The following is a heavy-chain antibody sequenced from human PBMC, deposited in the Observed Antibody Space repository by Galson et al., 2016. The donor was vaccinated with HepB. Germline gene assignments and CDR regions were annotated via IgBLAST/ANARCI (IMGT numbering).Heavy chain of an antibody. J-gene: IGHJ4*02. CDR2: IYYSGAT. CDR1: GGSMTRYY. V-gene: IGHV4-59*12. D-gene: IGHD3-3*01. CDR3: ARDRTLFGVVTALWY. Sequence: SETLSLTCAVSGGSMTRYYWTWIRQPPGKGLEFIGFIYYSGATNYNPSLKSRATIGVDTSKNRFSLRLGPVTAADTAVYYCARDRTLFGVVTALWYWGQGTQVTVSS.